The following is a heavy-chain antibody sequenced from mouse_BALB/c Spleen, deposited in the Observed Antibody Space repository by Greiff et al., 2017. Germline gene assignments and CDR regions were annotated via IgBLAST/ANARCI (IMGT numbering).Heavy chain of an antibody. Sequence: DVQLQGSGPGLVKPSQSLSLTCSVTGYSITSGYYWNWIRQFPGNKLEWMGYISYDGSNNYNPSLKNRISITRDTSKNQFFLKLNSVTTEDTATYYCATTATGGDWYFDVWGAGTTVTVSS. CDR1: GYSITSGYY. J-gene: IGHJ1*01. V-gene: IGHV3-6*02. CDR2: ISYDGSN. D-gene: IGHD1-2*01. CDR3: ATTATGGDWYFDV.